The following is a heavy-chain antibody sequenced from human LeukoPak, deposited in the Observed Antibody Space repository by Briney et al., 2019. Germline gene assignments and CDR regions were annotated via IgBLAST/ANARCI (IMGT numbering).Heavy chain of an antibody. Sequence: GSLRLSCAASGSTFSAYWMHWVRQVPGKGLVLVSRINNDGTATFFADSVKGRFTISRDNAKNTLYLQMDSLRAEDTAMYYCAREILEPGKTHEYWGQGTLVTVSS. J-gene: IGHJ4*02. D-gene: IGHD1-1*01. CDR1: GSTFSAYW. V-gene: IGHV3-74*01. CDR2: INNDGTAT. CDR3: AREILEPGKTHEY.